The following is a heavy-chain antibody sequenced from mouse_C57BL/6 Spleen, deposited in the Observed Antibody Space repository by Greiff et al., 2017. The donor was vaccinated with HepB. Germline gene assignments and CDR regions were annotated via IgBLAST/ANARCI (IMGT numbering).Heavy chain of an antibody. J-gene: IGHJ4*01. D-gene: IGHD2-3*01. V-gene: IGHV14-1*01. CDR2: IDPEDGDT. CDR3: TTGDGYYGTVPMDY. Sequence: EVQLQQSGAELVRPGASVKLSCTASGFNIKDYYMHWVKQRPEQGLEWIGRIDPEDGDTEYAPKFQGKATMTADTSSNTAYLQLSSLTSEDSAVYYCTTGDGYYGTVPMDYWGQGTSVTVSS. CDR1: GFNIKDYY.